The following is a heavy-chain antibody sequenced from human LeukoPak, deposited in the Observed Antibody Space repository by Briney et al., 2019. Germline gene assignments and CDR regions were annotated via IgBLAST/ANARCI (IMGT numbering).Heavy chain of an antibody. V-gene: IGHV3-23*01. Sequence: GGSLRLSCAASGFTFSNYAMNWVRQAPGKGLEWVSAISGSGGSTYYADSVKGRFTISRDNSKNTLYLQMNSLRAEDTAVYYCAKSALGGSYGGPVDYWGQGTLVTVSS. CDR2: ISGSGGST. CDR1: GFTFSNYA. CDR3: AKSALGGSYGGPVDY. D-gene: IGHD3-16*01. J-gene: IGHJ4*02.